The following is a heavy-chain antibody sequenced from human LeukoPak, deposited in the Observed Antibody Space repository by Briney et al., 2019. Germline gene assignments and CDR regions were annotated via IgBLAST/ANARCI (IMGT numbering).Heavy chain of an antibody. CDR3: ARGSSHGGSYY. CDR2: ISAYNGNT. J-gene: IGHJ4*02. V-gene: IGHV1-18*01. D-gene: IGHD1-26*01. CDR1: GCTFTSYG. Sequence: ASVKVSCKASGCTFTSYGISWVRQAPGQGLEWMGWISAYNGNTNYAQKLQGRVTMTTDTSTSTAYLELSSLRSDDTAVYYCARGSSHGGSYYWGQGTLVTVSS.